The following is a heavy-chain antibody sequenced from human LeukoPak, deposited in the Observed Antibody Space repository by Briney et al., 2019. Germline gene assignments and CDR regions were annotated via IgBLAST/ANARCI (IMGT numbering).Heavy chain of an antibody. J-gene: IGHJ4*02. CDR1: GFTFSSSA. D-gene: IGHD1-26*01. CDR2: IRASGGST. Sequence: GGSLRLSCAASGFTFSSSAMSWVRQVPGKGLEWVSGIRASGGSTYYADSVRGRFTISRDNSKNTLYVQMNSLRDEDTAVYYCARGDSGSFSQFDCWGQGTLVTVSS. CDR3: ARGDSGSFSQFDC. V-gene: IGHV3-23*01.